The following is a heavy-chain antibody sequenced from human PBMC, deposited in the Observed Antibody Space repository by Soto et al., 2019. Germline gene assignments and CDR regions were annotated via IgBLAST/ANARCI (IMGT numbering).Heavy chain of an antibody. J-gene: IGHJ4*02. Sequence: GALRLSCAACGLKVSNNYISWVRPAPGKGLEWVSILYSDGSTYYADSVKGRFTISRDNSKNTVYVQMNSLRAEDTAVYYCASPTSTAWYFNYWGQGTPVTVSS. CDR3: ASPTSTAWYFNY. V-gene: IGHV3-66*01. D-gene: IGHD1-1*01. CDR1: GLKVSNNY. CDR2: LYSDGST.